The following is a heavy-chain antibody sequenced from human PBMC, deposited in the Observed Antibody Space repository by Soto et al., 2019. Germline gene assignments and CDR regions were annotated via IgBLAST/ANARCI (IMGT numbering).Heavy chain of an antibody. CDR2: TYYSGST. D-gene: IGHD6-13*01. CDR1: VGSMIAYY. V-gene: IGHV4-59*01. J-gene: IGHJ4*02. Sequence: PSETLSLSCTVSVGSMIAYYWNWIRQPPGKGLQWIVYTYYSGSTTYNPSLKSRVTISVDSSKNQFSLKLDSVTPADTAVYYCARVRGTAGKRYFDYWGPGTLVTVSS. CDR3: ARVRGTAGKRYFDY.